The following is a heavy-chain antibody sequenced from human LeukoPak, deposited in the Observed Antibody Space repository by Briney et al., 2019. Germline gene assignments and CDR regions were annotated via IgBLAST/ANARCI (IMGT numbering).Heavy chain of an antibody. D-gene: IGHD6-19*01. CDR1: GGSISSSSYY. CDR2: IYYSGST. Sequence: SETLSLTCTVSGGSISSSSYYWGWIRQPPGKGLEWIGSIYYSGSTYYNPSLKSRVTISVDTSKNQFSLKLSSVTAADTAVYYCARDKEVAGTAASCCGTAQPIDYWGQGTLVTVSS. CDR3: ARDKEVAGTAASCCGTAQPIDY. J-gene: IGHJ4*02. V-gene: IGHV4-39*07.